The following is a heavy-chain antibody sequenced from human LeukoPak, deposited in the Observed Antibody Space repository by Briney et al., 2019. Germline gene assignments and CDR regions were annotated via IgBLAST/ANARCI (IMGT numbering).Heavy chain of an antibody. V-gene: IGHV1-69*01. D-gene: IGHD2-2*01. Sequence: SVKVSCKASGGTFSSYAISWVRQAPGQGLEWMGGIIPIFGTANYAQKFQGRVTITADESTSTAHMELSSLRSEDTAVYYCARDRPSSDAFDIWGQGTIVTVSS. CDR2: IIPIFGTA. CDR1: GGTFSSYA. CDR3: ARDRPSSDAFDI. J-gene: IGHJ3*02.